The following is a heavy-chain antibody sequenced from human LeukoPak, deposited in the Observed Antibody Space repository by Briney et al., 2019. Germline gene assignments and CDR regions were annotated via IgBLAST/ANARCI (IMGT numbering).Heavy chain of an antibody. CDR2: IIPIFGTA. CDR1: GYTFTSYG. D-gene: IGHD2-15*01. J-gene: IGHJ4*02. Sequence: ASVKVSCKASGYTFTSYGISWVRQAPGQGLEWMGGIIPIFGTANYAQKFQGRVTITADESTSTAYMELSSLRSEDTAVYYCASGVVVVAATHPTFFDYWGQGTLVTVSS. CDR3: ASGVVVVAATHPTFFDY. V-gene: IGHV1-69*13.